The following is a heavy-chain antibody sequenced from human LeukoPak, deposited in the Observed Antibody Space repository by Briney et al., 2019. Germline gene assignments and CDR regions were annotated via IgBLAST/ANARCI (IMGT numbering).Heavy chain of an antibody. CDR2: ISYDGSNK. J-gene: IGHJ4*02. V-gene: IGHV3-30-3*01. Sequence: GRSLRLSCAASGFTFSSYAMHWVRQAPGKGLEWVAVISYDGSNKYYADSVRGRFTISRDNSKNTLYLQMNSLRAEDTAVYYCARSYDDSFDYWGQGTLVTVSS. D-gene: IGHD3-22*01. CDR1: GFTFSSYA. CDR3: ARSYDDSFDY.